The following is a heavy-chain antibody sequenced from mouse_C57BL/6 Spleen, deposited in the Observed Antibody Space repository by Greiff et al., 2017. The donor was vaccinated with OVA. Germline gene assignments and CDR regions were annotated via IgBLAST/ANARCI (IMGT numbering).Heavy chain of an antibody. CDR2: IYPGNGDT. J-gene: IGHJ3*01. CDR3: ARGGDWDAGFAY. V-gene: IGHV1-12*01. D-gene: IGHD4-1*01. CDR1: GYTFTSYN. Sequence: LQQSGAELVRPGASVKMSCKASGYTFTSYNMHWVKQTPRQGLEWIGTIYPGNGDTSSNQKFKGKATLTVDKTSSTAYMQLSSLTSEDSAVYFCARGGDWDAGFAYWGKGTLVTVSA.